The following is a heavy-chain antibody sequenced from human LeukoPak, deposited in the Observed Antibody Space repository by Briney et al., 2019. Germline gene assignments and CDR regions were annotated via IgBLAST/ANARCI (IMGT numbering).Heavy chain of an antibody. V-gene: IGHV7-4-1*02. Sequence: ASVRVSCKASGYPFSAHFLNWVRQAPGQGLEWMGNIDTTTGNPRYAQDFSGRFVFSLDTSVSTAYLQITSLKADDTAAYYCVRGTPTPGMDYWGQGTQVTVSS. J-gene: IGHJ4*02. CDR3: VRGTPTPGMDY. D-gene: IGHD3-10*01. CDR1: GYPFSAHF. CDR2: IDTTTGNP.